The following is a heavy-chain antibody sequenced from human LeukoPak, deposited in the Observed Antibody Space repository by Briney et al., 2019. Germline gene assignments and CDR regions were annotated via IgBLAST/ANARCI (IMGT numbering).Heavy chain of an antibody. CDR1: GFDFSGYG. D-gene: IGHD3-9*01. J-gene: IGHJ4*01. V-gene: IGHV3-30*18. CDR3: AKDYDILTGYSIGYYFDY. Sequence: GGSLRLSCAASGFDFSGYGMHWVRQAPGKGLEWVAVISYDGSNRYYGDSVKGRFTIYRDNSKNTLYLQMNSLRAEDSAVYYCAKDYDILTGYSIGYYFDYWGQEPWSPSPQ. CDR2: ISYDGSNR.